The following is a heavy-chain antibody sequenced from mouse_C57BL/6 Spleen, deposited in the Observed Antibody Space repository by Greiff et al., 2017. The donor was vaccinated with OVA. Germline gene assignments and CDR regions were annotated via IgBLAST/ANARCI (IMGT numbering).Heavy chain of an antibody. CDR3: ARYGEGYDAY. Sequence: QVQLQQPGAELVMPGASVKLSCKASGYTLTSYWMHWVKQRPGQGLEWIGEIDPSDSYTNYNQKFKGKSTLTVDKSSSTAYMQLSSLTSEDSAVYYCARYGEGYDAYWGQGTLVTVSA. CDR2: IDPSDSYT. D-gene: IGHD3-2*02. CDR1: GYTLTSYW. J-gene: IGHJ3*01. V-gene: IGHV1-69*01.